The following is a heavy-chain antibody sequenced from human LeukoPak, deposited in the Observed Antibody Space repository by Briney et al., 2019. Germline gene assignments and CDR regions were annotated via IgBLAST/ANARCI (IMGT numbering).Heavy chain of an antibody. CDR2: FDPENGKT. D-gene: IGHD4-11*01. Sequence: ASVKVSCKVSGYTLTELSMHRVRQAPGKGLEWMGGFDPENGKTIYAQKFQGRVTMTEDTSTDTAYMELSSLRSEDTALYYCATLTPDSSNPLHYYHGMDVWGKGTMVTVSS. V-gene: IGHV1-24*01. J-gene: IGHJ6*04. CDR1: GYTLTELS. CDR3: ATLTPDSSNPLHYYHGMDV.